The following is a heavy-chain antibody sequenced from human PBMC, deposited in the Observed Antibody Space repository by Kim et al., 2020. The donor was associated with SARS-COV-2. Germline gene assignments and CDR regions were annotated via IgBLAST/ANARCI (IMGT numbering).Heavy chain of an antibody. CDR1: GFTFSSYW. CDR2: IKQDGSEK. D-gene: IGHD1-26*01. Sequence: GGSLRLSCAASGFTFSSYWMSWVRQAPGKGLEWVANIKQDGSEKYYVDSVKGRFTISRDNAKNSLYLQMNSLRAEDTAVYYCARGGEWELPYWYFDLWGRGTLVTVSS. J-gene: IGHJ2*01. CDR3: ARGGEWELPYWYFDL. V-gene: IGHV3-7*03.